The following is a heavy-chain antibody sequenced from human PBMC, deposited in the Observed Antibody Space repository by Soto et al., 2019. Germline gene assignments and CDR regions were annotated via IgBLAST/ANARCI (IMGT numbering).Heavy chain of an antibody. CDR1: GFTFSSYS. V-gene: IGHV3-21*01. Sequence: LRLSCAASGFTFSSYSMNWVRQAPGKGLEWVSSISSSSSYIYYADSVKGRFTISRDNATNSLYLQMNSLRAEDTAVYSFARGSGYSYRDVWGQRTTVNVSS. CDR3: ARGSGYSYRDV. J-gene: IGHJ6*02. CDR2: ISSSSSYI. D-gene: IGHD5-18*01.